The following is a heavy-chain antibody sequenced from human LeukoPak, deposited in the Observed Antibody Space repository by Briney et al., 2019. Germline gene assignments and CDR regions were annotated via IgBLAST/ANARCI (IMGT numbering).Heavy chain of an antibody. CDR3: ANEIRPNDY. CDR1: GFTFSSYA. Sequence: GGSLRLSCAASGFTFSSYAMSWVCQAPGKGLEWVSAISGSGGSTYYADSVKGRFTISRDNSKNTLYLQMDSLRAEDSAIYYCANEIRPNDYWGQGTLVTVSS. CDR2: ISGSGGST. J-gene: IGHJ4*02. D-gene: IGHD4/OR15-4a*01. V-gene: IGHV3-23*01.